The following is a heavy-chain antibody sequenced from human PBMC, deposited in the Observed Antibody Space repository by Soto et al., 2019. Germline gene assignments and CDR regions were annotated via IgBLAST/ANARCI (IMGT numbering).Heavy chain of an antibody. Sequence: QVQLLQSGAEVKKPGASVKVSCKASGYTFNSYAISWLRQAPGQGLEWMGWISGDTHNAYYAQKVQGRVSLTRDTSTSTAYMELRSLRYDDTAVYYCARDRPTDHGGKGTLVTVSS. CDR1: GYTFNSYA. CDR3: ARDRPTDH. V-gene: IGHV1-18*01. J-gene: IGHJ4*02. CDR2: ISGDTHNA.